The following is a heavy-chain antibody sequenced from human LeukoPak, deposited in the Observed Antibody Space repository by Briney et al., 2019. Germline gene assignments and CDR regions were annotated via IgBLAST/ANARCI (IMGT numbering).Heavy chain of an antibody. CDR2: TSLKSGSA. Sequence: GASVNLSCKTAGYTFVINGINWVRHGPGQGIGLMGLTSLKSGSAGYTQRVQGRDTLTRDTSTNTAYMELRSLRADNTAVYYCARVSYLRPYQLDSWGRGTLVSISS. CDR1: GYTFVING. J-gene: IGHJ4*02. CDR3: ARVSYLRPYQLDS. V-gene: IGHV1-18*01. D-gene: IGHD1-1*01.